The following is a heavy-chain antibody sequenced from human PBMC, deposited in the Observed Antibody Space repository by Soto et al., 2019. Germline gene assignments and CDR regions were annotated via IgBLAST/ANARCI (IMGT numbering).Heavy chain of an antibody. D-gene: IGHD3-3*01. V-gene: IGHV1-69*06. CDR1: GGPFSSFA. J-gene: IGHJ4*02. CDR3: ARSFTKSRRGGVAFDY. Sequence: QVQLVQSGAEVKKPGSSVKVSCTTSGGPFSSFAINWVRQAPGQGLEWMGGIIPLDGTTTYAEKIQGRVTITADTSPSPAYMALSSLTLEDTAVYYCARSFTKSRRGGVAFDYWGQGTLLTVSS. CDR2: IIPLDGTT.